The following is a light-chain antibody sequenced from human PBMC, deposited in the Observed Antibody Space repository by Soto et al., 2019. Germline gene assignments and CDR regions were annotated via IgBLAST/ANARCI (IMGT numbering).Light chain of an antibody. CDR1: QSLVHSDGVTY. CDR2: RVS. J-gene: IGKJ2*01. V-gene: IGKV2-24*01. CDR3: MQDTNSPPYT. Sequence: DIVLTQTPFSSPVTLGQPASISRRSSQSLVHSDGVTYLNWLQQRPGQPPRLLIYRVSNRFSGVLGRFSGRAAGPECTLRICRVEAEDVGIYSCMQDTNSPPYTFGQRTKLEIK.